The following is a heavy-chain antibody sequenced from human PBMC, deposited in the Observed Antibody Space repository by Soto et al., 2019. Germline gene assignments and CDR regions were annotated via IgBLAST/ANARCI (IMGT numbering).Heavy chain of an antibody. D-gene: IGHD3-3*01. V-gene: IGHV4-34*01. CDR1: GGSFSGYY. CDR3: ARGKVTIFGVVIIRGLDP. J-gene: IGHJ5*02. CDR2: INHSGST. Sequence: PSETLSLTCAVYGGSFSGYYWSWIRQPPGKGLEWIGEINHSGSTNYNPSLKSRVTISVDTSKNQFSLKLSSVTAADTAVYYCARGKVTIFGVVIIRGLDPWGQGTLVTVSS.